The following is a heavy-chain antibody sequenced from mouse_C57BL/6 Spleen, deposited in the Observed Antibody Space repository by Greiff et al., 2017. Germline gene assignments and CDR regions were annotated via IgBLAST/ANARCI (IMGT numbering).Heavy chain of an antibody. CDR2: ISSGGSYT. CDR3: ASQLGRGNPLDY. Sequence: EVHLVESGGDLVKPGGSLKLSCAASGFTFSSYGMSWVRQTPDKRLEWVATISSGGSYTYYPDSVKGRFTISRDNAKNTLYLQMSSLKSEDTAMYYGASQLGRGNPLDYWGQGTTLTVSS. J-gene: IGHJ2*01. D-gene: IGHD4-1*01. V-gene: IGHV5-6*01. CDR1: GFTFSSYG.